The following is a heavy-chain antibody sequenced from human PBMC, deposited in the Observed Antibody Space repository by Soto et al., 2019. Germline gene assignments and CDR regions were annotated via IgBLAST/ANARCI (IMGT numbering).Heavy chain of an antibody. J-gene: IGHJ4*02. Sequence: QMQLVQSGPEVKKPGTSVKVSCKASGFTFTSSAVQWVRQARGQRLEWIGWIVVGSGNTNYAQKFQERVTITRDMSTSTAYMELSSLRSEDTAVYYCAADANWNYSFREFDYWGQGTLVTVSS. CDR1: GFTFTSSA. D-gene: IGHD1-7*01. V-gene: IGHV1-58*01. CDR3: AADANWNYSFREFDY. CDR2: IVVGSGNT.